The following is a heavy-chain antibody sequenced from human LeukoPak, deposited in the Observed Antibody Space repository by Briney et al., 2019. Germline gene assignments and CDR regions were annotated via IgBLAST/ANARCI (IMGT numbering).Heavy chain of an antibody. D-gene: IGHD6-13*01. CDR2: ISYDGSNK. J-gene: IGHJ4*02. Sequence: GGSLRLSCAASGFTFSSYDMHWVRQAPGKGLEWVAVISYDGSNKYYAASVKGRFTISRDNSKNTLYLQMNSRRPADTAVYYCARDHSSSWYGSWLYWGQGTLVTVSS. CDR1: GFTFSSYD. V-gene: IGHV3-30*03. CDR3: ARDHSSSWYGSWLY.